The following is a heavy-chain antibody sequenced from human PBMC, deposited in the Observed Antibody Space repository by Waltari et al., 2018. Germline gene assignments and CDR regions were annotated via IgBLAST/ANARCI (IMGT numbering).Heavy chain of an antibody. V-gene: IGHV1-69*01. J-gene: IGHJ4*02. Sequence: QVQLVQSGAEVKKPGSSVKVSCKASGGPFSSYAISWLRQAPGQGLEWMGGVIPILGTANYAQKFQGRVTITADESTSTAYMELSSLRSEDTAVYYCARDGSSGWYLYLDYWGQGTLVTVSS. CDR2: VIPILGTA. CDR3: ARDGSSGWYLYLDY. D-gene: IGHD6-19*01. CDR1: GGPFSSYA.